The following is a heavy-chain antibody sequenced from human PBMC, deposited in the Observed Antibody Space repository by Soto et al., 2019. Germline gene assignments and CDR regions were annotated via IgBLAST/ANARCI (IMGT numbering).Heavy chain of an antibody. V-gene: IGHV2-5*02. CDR1: GFSLTTDRVG. J-gene: IGHJ4*02. CDR2: IYWDDSK. CDR3: PPAYGGRSLY. D-gene: IGHD1-26*01. Sequence: QITLKESGPPLAKPTQTLTLTCTFSGFSLTTDRVGVGWIRQPPGEALEWLAVIYWDDSKTYRPSLESRLTITKDTSKNQVALIITDMDTLDTSTDYCPPAYGGRSLYLGQGTLVTVSS.